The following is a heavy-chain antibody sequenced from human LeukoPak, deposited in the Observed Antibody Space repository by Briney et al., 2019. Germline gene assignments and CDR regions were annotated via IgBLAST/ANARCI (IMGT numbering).Heavy chain of an antibody. Sequence: SETLSLTCTVSGGSINSYYWSWIRQPAAKGLEWIGRIYTSGSTNYNPSLKSRVTISVDTSKNQFSLKLSSVTAADTAVYYCARDSGFGELLDDIWGQGTMVTVSS. V-gene: IGHV4-4*07. CDR1: GGSINSYY. D-gene: IGHD3-10*01. J-gene: IGHJ3*02. CDR2: IYTSGST. CDR3: ARDSGFGELLDDI.